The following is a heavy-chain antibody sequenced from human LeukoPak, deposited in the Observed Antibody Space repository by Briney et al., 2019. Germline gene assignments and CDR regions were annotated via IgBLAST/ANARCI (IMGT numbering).Heavy chain of an antibody. CDR2: ISWLSGSI. D-gene: IGHD5-18*01. CDR1: GFTLDDYA. Sequence: GGSLRLSRAASGFTLDDYAMHWVRQPLGKGLEWVSGISWLSGSICYADSVKGRFTISRDNAKNSLYLQMNSLRAEEMALYYCAKDEDTAIGNWGQGTLVTVSS. V-gene: IGHV3-9*03. J-gene: IGHJ4*02. CDR3: AKDEDTAIGN.